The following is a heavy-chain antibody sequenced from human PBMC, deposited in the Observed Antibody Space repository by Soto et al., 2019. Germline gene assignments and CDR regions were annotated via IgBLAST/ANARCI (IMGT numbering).Heavy chain of an antibody. J-gene: IGHJ6*02. CDR1: GYTFTSYY. Sequence: ASVKVSCKASGYTFTSYYMHWVRQAPGQGLEWMGIINPSGGSTSYAQKFQGRVTMTRDTSTSTVYMELGSLRSEDTAVYYCARQLRYCISTSCYFLIGMDVWGQGTTVTVSS. V-gene: IGHV1-46*01. D-gene: IGHD2-2*01. CDR3: ARQLRYCISTSCYFLIGMDV. CDR2: INPSGGST.